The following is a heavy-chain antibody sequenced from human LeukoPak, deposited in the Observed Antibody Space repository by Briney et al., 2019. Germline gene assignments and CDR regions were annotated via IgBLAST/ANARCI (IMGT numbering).Heavy chain of an antibody. Sequence: GGSLRLSCAASGFTFSSYAMHWVRQAPGKGLEWVAVISYDGSNKYYADSVKGRFTISRDNSKNTLYLQMNSLRAEDTAVCYCAPLGQQLNWGQGTLVTVSS. V-gene: IGHV3-30-3*01. J-gene: IGHJ4*02. CDR2: ISYDGSNK. CDR3: APLGQQLN. CDR1: GFTFSSYA. D-gene: IGHD6-13*01.